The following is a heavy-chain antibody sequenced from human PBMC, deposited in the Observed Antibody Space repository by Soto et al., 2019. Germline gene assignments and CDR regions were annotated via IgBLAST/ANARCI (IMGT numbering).Heavy chain of an antibody. CDR3: ARGDGYNTYYFDY. CDR1: GGTFSSYA. J-gene: IGHJ4*02. Sequence: GASVKVSCKASGGTFSSYAISWVRQAPGQGLEWMGGIIPIFGTANYAQKFQGRVTITADESTGTAYMELSSLRSEDTAVYYCARGDGYNTYYFDYWGQGTLVTVSS. CDR2: IIPIFGTA. D-gene: IGHD5-12*01. V-gene: IGHV1-69*13.